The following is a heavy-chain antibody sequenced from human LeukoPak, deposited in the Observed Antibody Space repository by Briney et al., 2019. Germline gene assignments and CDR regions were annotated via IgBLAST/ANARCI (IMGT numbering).Heavy chain of an antibody. J-gene: IGHJ4*02. CDR2: ISGSGGST. V-gene: IGHV3-23*01. CDR1: GFTFSSYA. D-gene: IGHD3-10*01. CDR3: AKPETYYYGSGSCVDY. Sequence: GGSLRLSCAASGFTFSSYAMSWVRQAPGKGLEWVSAISGSGGSTYYADSVKGRFTISRDNSKNTLYLQMNSLRAEDTAVHYCAKPETYYYGSGSCVDYWGQGTLVTVSS.